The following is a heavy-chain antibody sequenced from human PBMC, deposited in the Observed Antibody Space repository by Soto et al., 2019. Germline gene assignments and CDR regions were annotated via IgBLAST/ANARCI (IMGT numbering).Heavy chain of an antibody. Sequence: ASVKVSCKASGYTFTSYGISWVRQAPGQGLEWMGWISAYNGNTNYAQKLQGRVTMTRDTSISTGYMELSSLRSEDTAVYYCGRGKKVVVAATLIGHYYYYMDVWGKGTTVTVSS. CDR3: GRGKKVVVAATLIGHYYYYMDV. CDR2: ISAYNGNT. V-gene: IGHV1-18*01. J-gene: IGHJ6*03. D-gene: IGHD2-15*01. CDR1: GYTFTSYG.